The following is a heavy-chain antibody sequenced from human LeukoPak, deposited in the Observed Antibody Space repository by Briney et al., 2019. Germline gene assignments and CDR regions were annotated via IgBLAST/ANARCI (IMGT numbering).Heavy chain of an antibody. CDR2: IYTSGST. V-gene: IGHV4-4*07. CDR3: ARIEVTSYYYGMDV. Sequence: SETLSLTCTVSGGSISSYYWSWIRQPAGKGLEWIGRIYTSGSTNYNPSLKSRVTMSVDTSKTQFSLKLSSVTAADTAVYYCARIEVTSYYYGMDVWGQGPTVTVSS. CDR1: GGSISSYY. J-gene: IGHJ6*02.